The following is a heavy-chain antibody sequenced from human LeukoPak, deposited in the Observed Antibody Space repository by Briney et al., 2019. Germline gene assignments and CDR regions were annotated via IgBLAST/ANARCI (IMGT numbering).Heavy chain of an antibody. CDR1: GFTFSSYA. Sequence: PGGSLRLSCAVSGFTFSSYAMSWVRQAPGKGLEWVSAISGSGGSTYYADSVKGRFTISRDNSKNTLYLQMNSLRAEDTAVYYCAKDINTAMASSDAFDIWGQGTMVTVSS. D-gene: IGHD5-18*01. J-gene: IGHJ3*02. CDR3: AKDINTAMASSDAFDI. V-gene: IGHV3-23*01. CDR2: ISGSGGST.